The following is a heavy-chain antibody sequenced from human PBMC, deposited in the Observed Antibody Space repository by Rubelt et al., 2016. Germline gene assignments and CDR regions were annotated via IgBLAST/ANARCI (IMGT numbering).Heavy chain of an antibody. D-gene: IGHD4-17*01. Sequence: VRQAPGKGLEWVSYISSSSSTIYYADSVKGRFTISRDNSKNTLYLQMNSLRAEDTAVYYCANAYGDYEYYYYGMDVWGQGTTVTVSS. V-gene: IGHV3-48*01. CDR3: ANAYGDYEYYYYGMDV. CDR2: ISSSSSTI. J-gene: IGHJ6*02.